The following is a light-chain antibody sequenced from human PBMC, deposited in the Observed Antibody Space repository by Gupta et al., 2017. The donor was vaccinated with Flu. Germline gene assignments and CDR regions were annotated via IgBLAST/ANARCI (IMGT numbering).Light chain of an antibody. J-gene: IGLJ3*02. CDR2: EVT. CDR1: SSDVGGYNY. Sequence: QSALTQPASVSGSPGQSITISCTGTSSDVGGYNYVSWYQQHPGKSPKLMIYEVTDRPSGVSNRFCGSKSGNTASLAITVLQAEDEADYFCASYTSTSTWVCGGGTKLTVL. V-gene: IGLV2-14*01. CDR3: ASYTSTSTWV.